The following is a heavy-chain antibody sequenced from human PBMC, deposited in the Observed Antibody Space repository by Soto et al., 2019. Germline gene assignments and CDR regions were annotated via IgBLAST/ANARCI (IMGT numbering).Heavy chain of an antibody. CDR3: ARDPAFCSNGINCPPGP. CDR2: INNSGGT. CDR1: GGSLSGYY. Sequence: SETLSLTCAVSGGSLSGYYWNWIRQAPGRGLEWIGEINNSGGTNYNPSLKSRLIISMDTAKNQFYLNLTSMTAADTAIYYCARDPAFCSNGINCPPGPWVQGTPVTV. D-gene: IGHD2-8*01. V-gene: IGHV4-34*01. J-gene: IGHJ5*02.